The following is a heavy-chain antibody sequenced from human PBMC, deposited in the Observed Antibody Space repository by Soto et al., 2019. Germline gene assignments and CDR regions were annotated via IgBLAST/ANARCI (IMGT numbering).Heavy chain of an antibody. CDR3: AKDSGRGYSYADP. CDR1: GFTFDDYT. D-gene: IGHD5-18*01. Sequence: GGSLRLSCAASGFTFDDYTMHWVRQAPGKGLEWVSLISWDGGSTYYADSVKGRFTISRDNSKNSLYLQMNSLRTEDTALYYCAKDSGRGYSYADPWGQGTLVTVSS. V-gene: IGHV3-43*01. J-gene: IGHJ5*02. CDR2: ISWDGGST.